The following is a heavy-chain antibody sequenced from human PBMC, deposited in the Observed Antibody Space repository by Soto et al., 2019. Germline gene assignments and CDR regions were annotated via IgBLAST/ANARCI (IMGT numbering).Heavy chain of an antibody. CDR3: ARSSLPPLYYYYGMDV. CDR2: ISDYNGNT. J-gene: IGHJ6*02. CDR1: GYTFTSYG. V-gene: IGHV1-18*01. Sequence: QVQLVQSGAEVKKPGASVKVSCKASGYTFTSYGISWVRQAPGQGLEWMGWISDYNGNTNYAQKLQGRVTMTTDTSTSTAYMDLRSLRSDDTAVYYCARSSLPPLYYYYGMDVWGQGTTVTVSS. D-gene: IGHD6-13*01.